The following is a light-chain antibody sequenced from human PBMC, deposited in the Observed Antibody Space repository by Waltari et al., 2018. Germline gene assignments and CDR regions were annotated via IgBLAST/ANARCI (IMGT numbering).Light chain of an antibody. V-gene: IGLV2-14*03. Sequence: TGTSSDVGTYKFVSWYHQHPGKVPKLIIYDATDRPSGVSSRFSGSKSGNTASLTISGLQAEDEGDYYCNSYTTSGTVVFGGGTKLTVL. CDR2: DAT. CDR1: SSDVGTYKF. CDR3: NSYTTSGTVV. J-gene: IGLJ2*01.